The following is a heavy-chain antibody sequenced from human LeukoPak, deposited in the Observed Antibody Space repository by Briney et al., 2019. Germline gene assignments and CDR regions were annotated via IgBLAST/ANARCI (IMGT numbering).Heavy chain of an antibody. CDR3: ARLTNRYFDL. D-gene: IGHD4/OR15-4a*01. V-gene: IGHV3-21*01. Sequence: GGSLRLSCAASGSTFNTYSMSWVRQAPGKGLEWVSSMTGINTYIYYGDSVKGRFTISRDNAKKSLYLQMNSLRAEDTAVYYCARLTNRYFDLWGRGTLVSASS. J-gene: IGHJ2*01. CDR1: GSTFNTYS. CDR2: MTGINTYI.